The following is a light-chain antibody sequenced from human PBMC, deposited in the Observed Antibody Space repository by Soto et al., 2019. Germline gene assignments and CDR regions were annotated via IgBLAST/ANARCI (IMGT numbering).Light chain of an antibody. Sequence: QSALTKPASVSASPGQSITISCTGTSSDIGGYIYVSWYQHHPGKAPRLMIYEVSSRPSGVSNRFSGSKSGNTASLTISGLQAEDEAKYYCSSYSSANTVIFGGGTKLTVL. CDR2: EVS. CDR1: SSDIGGYIY. V-gene: IGLV2-14*01. CDR3: SSYSSANTVI. J-gene: IGLJ2*01.